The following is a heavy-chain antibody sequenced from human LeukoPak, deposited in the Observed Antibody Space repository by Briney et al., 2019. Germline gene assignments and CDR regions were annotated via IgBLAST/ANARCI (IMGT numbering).Heavy chain of an antibody. V-gene: IGHV4-39*01. CDR1: GGSXSSSSYY. Sequence: ETLSLTCXVSGGSXSSSSYYWGWIRQPPGKGLEWIGSIYYSGSTYYNPSLKSRVTISVDTSKNQFSLKLSSVTAADTAVYYCARVRGDYDFFDYWGQGTLVTVSS. CDR2: IYYSGST. J-gene: IGHJ4*02. CDR3: ARVRGDYDFFDY. D-gene: IGHD4-17*01.